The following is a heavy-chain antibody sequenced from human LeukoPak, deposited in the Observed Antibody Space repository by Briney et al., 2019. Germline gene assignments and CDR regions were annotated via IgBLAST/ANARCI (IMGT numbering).Heavy chain of an antibody. V-gene: IGHV4-4*07. CDR2: IYTSGST. CDR1: GGSISSYY. Sequence: PSETLSLTCTVSGGSISSYYWSWIRQPAGKGLEWIGRIYTSGSTNYNPSLKSRVTMSVDTSKNQFSLKLSSVTAADTAVYYCARDRPPICSGGSCPPGNWFDPWGKGTLVTVSS. J-gene: IGHJ5*02. CDR3: ARDRPPICSGGSCPPGNWFDP. D-gene: IGHD2-15*01.